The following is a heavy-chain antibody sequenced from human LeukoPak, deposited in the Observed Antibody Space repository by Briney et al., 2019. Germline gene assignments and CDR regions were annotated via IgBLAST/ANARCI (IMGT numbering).Heavy chain of an antibody. D-gene: IGHD3-10*01. Sequence: SGGPLRLSCAASGFTLSSNSMNWVRQAPGKGLECVSYISSSTTTIHYADSVKGRFTISRENAKNSLYLQMNSLREEDTAVYYCARDLDVAGRAFDFWGQGAVVSV. J-gene: IGHJ4*02. CDR1: GFTLSSNS. CDR2: ISSSTTTI. V-gene: IGHV3-48*02. CDR3: ARDLDVAGRAFDF.